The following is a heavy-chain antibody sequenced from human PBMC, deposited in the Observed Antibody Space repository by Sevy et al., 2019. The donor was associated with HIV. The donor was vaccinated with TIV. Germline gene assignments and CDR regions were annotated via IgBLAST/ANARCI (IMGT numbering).Heavy chain of an antibody. D-gene: IGHD3-22*01. J-gene: IGHJ4*02. CDR3: VRDESSNLIIVDPDY. Sequence: ASVKVSCQASGYTFSNYGVTWVRQAPGQGLEWMGWISGYNGNTKYAQKFQDRVIMTTDTATSTAYMELRSLRSDDTAVYYCVRDESSNLIIVDPDYWGQGTLVSGSS. V-gene: IGHV1-18*01. CDR1: GYTFSNYG. CDR2: ISGYNGNT.